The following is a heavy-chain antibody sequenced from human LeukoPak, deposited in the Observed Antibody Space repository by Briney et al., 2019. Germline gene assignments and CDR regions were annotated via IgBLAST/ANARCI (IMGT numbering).Heavy chain of an antibody. CDR1: GGTFSSYA. CDR3: ARDLDYLGSSSSTSSYGMDV. D-gene: IGHD2-2*01. V-gene: IGHV1-69*04. Sequence: SVKVSCKASGGTFSSYAISWVRQAPGQGLEWMGRIIPIFGIANYAQKFQGRVTITADKSTSTAYMELSSLRSEDTAVYYCARDLDYLGSSSSTSSYGMDVWGQGTTVTLSS. J-gene: IGHJ6*02. CDR2: IIPIFGIA.